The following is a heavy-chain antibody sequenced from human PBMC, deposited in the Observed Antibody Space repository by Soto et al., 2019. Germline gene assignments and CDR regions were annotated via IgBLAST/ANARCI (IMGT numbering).Heavy chain of an antibody. CDR1: GFTFSNYA. CDR3: AKGCYGSGSYCD. D-gene: IGHD3-10*01. J-gene: IGHJ4*02. Sequence: EVQLLESGGGLVQPGGSLRLSCAASGFTFSNYAMSWVRQAPGKGLEWVSGSSGSGGSTYYADSVKGRFTISRDNSKNTLYLRVNSQRAEDTAVYYCAKGCYGSGSYCDWGQGTLVTVSS. CDR2: SSGSGGST. V-gene: IGHV3-23*01.